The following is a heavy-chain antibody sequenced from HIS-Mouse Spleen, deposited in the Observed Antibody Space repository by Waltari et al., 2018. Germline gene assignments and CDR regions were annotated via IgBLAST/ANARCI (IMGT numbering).Heavy chain of an antibody. J-gene: IGHJ3*02. V-gene: IGHV4-39*07. CDR3: ARAPTGFLEWFDAFDI. Sequence: WIGSIYYSGSTYYNPSLKSRVTISVDTSKNQFSLKLSSVTAADTAVYYCARAPTGFLEWFDAFDIWGQGTMVTVSS. D-gene: IGHD3-3*01. CDR2: IYYSGST.